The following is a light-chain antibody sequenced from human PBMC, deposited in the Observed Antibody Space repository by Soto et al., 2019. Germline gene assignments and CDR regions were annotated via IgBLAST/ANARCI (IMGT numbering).Light chain of an antibody. V-gene: IGLV2-14*01. CDR2: EVS. Sequence: QSVLTQPASVSGSAGQSITISCTGTSSDVGDYNYVSWYQQHPGKAPKLMIYEVSNRPSGVSNRFSGSKSGNTASPTISGLQAEDEADYYCSSYPSSSTLYVFGTGTKVTVL. CDR3: SSYPSSSTLYV. J-gene: IGLJ1*01. CDR1: SSDVGDYNY.